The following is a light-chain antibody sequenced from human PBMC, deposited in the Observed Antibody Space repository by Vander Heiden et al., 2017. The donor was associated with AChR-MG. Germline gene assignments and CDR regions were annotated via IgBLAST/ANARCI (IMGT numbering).Light chain of an antibody. V-gene: IGLV7-46*01. CDR3: LLSYSGAHVV. CDR1: TGAVTSGHY. Sequence: QAVVTQEPSLTVYPGGTVPLTCGSSTGAVTSGHYPYWFQQKPSQAPRTLIYDTSNKHSWTPARFSGSLLGGKAALTLSGAQPEDEAEYYCLLSYSGAHVVFGGGTKLTVL. J-gene: IGLJ2*01. CDR2: DTS.